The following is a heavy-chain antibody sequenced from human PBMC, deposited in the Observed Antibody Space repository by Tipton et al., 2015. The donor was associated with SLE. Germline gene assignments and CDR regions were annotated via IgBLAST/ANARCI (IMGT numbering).Heavy chain of an antibody. V-gene: IGHV4-39*07. CDR3: ARPHNWFDP. J-gene: IGHJ5*02. Sequence: SRVTISVDTSKNQFSLKLSSVTAADTAVYYCARPHNWFDPWGQGTLVTVSS.